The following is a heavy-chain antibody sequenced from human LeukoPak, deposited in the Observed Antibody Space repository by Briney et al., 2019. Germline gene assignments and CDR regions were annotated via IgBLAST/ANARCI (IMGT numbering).Heavy chain of an antibody. CDR3: ARLLTGGNFDPFDY. Sequence: GSLRLSCVGPAFTFSSYSMNWVRHAPRKGLEWVSSINSGNSYLYYADSVRGRFTISRDNAKNSLYLQMSSLRAEDTAIYYCARLLTGGNFDPFDYWGQGTLVTVSS. V-gene: IGHV3-21*01. CDR1: AFTFSSYS. J-gene: IGHJ4*02. D-gene: IGHD3-9*01. CDR2: INSGNSYL.